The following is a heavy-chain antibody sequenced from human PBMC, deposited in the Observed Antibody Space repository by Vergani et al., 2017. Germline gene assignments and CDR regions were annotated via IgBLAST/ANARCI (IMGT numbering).Heavy chain of an antibody. CDR1: GGSISSGGYY. J-gene: IGHJ5*02. Sequence: QVQPQESGPGLVKPSQTLSLTCTVSGGSISSGGYYWSWIRQHPGKGLEWIGYIYYSGSTYYNPSLKSRVTISVDTSKNQFSLKLSSVTAADTAVYYCARGYYDILTGYHQPNWFDPWGQGTLVTVSS. V-gene: IGHV4-31*03. CDR2: IYYSGST. D-gene: IGHD3-9*01. CDR3: ARGYYDILTGYHQPNWFDP.